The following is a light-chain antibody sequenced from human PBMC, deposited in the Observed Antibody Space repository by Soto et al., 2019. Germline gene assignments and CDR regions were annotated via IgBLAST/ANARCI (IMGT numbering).Light chain of an antibody. Sequence: EIVMTQSLATLSVSPGERATLSCRASQSVRSNLAWYQQKPGQAPRLLIYDASTRATGIPARFSGSGSGTEFDLTIVSLQSEDFAVNYCQQYYNWPPITCGQGTRLDIK. J-gene: IGKJ5*01. CDR2: DAS. CDR3: QQYYNWPPIT. CDR1: QSVRSN. V-gene: IGKV3-15*01.